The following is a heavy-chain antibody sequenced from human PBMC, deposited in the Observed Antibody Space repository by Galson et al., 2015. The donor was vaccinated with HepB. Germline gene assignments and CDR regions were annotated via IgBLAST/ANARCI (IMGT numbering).Heavy chain of an antibody. CDR1: GFTFSSYA. Sequence: SLRLSCAASGFTFSSYAMSWVRQAPGKGLEWVSAISGSGGSTYYADSVKGRFTISRDNSKHTLYQQMNSLRAEDTAVYYCAKVPIFGVVTVYYYYMDAWGKGTTVTVSS. CDR3: AKVPIFGVVTVYYYYMDA. D-gene: IGHD3-3*01. CDR2: ISGSGGST. V-gene: IGHV3-23*01. J-gene: IGHJ6*03.